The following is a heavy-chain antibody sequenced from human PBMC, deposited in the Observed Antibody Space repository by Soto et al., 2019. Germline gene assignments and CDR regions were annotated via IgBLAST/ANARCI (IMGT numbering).Heavy chain of an antibody. CDR2: LWYDGIDK. J-gene: IGHJ6*02. D-gene: IGHD4-17*01. CDR3: ARAAVTDYQYHGMDV. Sequence: QVQLVESGGGVVQPGRSLRLSCAASGFTFSTYGMHWVRQAPGKGLEWVAALWYDGIDKYYAASVKGRFTISRDNSMNTVYLQMSSLRADDTAVYYCARAAVTDYQYHGMDVWGQGTTVTVSS. CDR1: GFTFSTYG. V-gene: IGHV3-33*01.